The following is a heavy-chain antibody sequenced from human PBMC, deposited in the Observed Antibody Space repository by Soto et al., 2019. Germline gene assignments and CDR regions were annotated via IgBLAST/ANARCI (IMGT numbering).Heavy chain of an antibody. CDR1: GESISSSSYY. CDR2: IYYSGRT. CDR3: ARQRTTVVTQAYFDH. J-gene: IGHJ4*02. D-gene: IGHD2-21*02. Sequence: SETLSLTCIVSGESISSSSYYWGWIRQPPGKGLEWIGSIYYSGRTYYNPSFKSRVTISIDTSKNQFSLKLSSVTATDTAVYYCARQRTTVVTQAYFDHWGQGALGTV. V-gene: IGHV4-39*01.